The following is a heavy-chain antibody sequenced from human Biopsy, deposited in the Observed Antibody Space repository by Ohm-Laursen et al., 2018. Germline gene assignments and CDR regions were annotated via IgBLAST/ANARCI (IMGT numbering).Heavy chain of an antibody. Sequence: FPRLSCTASGFTFGDAWMSWIRQAPGKGLEWVGRIKSKFDGETTDYAAPVKGRFIISRDDSKSTLFLQMNSLKVEDTGVYFCSTGGGDFYYNGMDVWGQGTTVTVSS. CDR1: GFTFGDAW. V-gene: IGHV3-15*01. J-gene: IGHJ6*02. D-gene: IGHD3-16*01. CDR3: STGGGDFYYNGMDV. CDR2: IKSKFDGETT.